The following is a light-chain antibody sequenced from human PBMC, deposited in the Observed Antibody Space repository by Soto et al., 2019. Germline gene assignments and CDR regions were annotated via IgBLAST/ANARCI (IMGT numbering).Light chain of an antibody. J-gene: IGLJ2*01. CDR3: CSYAGSYTFV. Sequence: QSALTQPRSVSGSPGQSVTISCTGTSSDVGGYNYVSWYQQHPGKAPKLMIYDVSKRPSGVPDRFSGSKSGNTASLTISGLQAEEEADYYCCSYAGSYTFVFGGGTKVTVL. CDR2: DVS. V-gene: IGLV2-11*01. CDR1: SSDVGGYNY.